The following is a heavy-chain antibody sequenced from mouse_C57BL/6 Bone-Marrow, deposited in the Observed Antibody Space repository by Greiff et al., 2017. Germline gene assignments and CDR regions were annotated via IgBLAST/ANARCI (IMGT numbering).Heavy chain of an antibody. CDR1: GYTFTSYW. D-gene: IGHD1-2*01. CDR2: IHPNSGST. CDR3: ARSARPLFAY. V-gene: IGHV1-64*01. J-gene: IGHJ3*01. Sequence: QVQLKQPGAELVKPGASVKLSCKASGYTFTSYWMHWVKQRPGQGLEWIGMIHPNSGSTNYNEKFKSKATLTVDKASSTAYMQLSSLTSEDSAVYDCARSARPLFAYWGQGTLVTVSA.